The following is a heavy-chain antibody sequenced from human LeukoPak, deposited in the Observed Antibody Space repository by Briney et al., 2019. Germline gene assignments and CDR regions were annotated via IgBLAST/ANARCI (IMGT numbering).Heavy chain of an antibody. CDR1: GGSIRSTTYS. D-gene: IGHD3-10*01. J-gene: IGHJ4*02. V-gene: IGHV4-39*07. CDR3: ATYKS. CDR2: IFNSGRT. Sequence: SETLSLICTVSGGSIRSTTYSWDWIRQPPGKGLEWIGGIFNSGRTSYNSSLKSRVAMSLDTSRNQFSLNLKSVTAADTAVYYCATYKSWGQGTLVTVSS.